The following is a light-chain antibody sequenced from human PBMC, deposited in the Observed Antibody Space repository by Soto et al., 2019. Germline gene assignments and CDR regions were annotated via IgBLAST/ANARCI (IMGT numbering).Light chain of an antibody. Sequence: DIQMTQSPSSLSASVGDRVTSTCRASQVISNYLAWYQQKPGKVPKLLIYAASTLQSGVPFRFSGSGSGTDFTLTISSLQPEDVATYYCQKYNSAPWTFGQGTQVEIK. V-gene: IGKV1-27*01. CDR2: AAS. J-gene: IGKJ1*01. CDR3: QKYNSAPWT. CDR1: QVISNY.